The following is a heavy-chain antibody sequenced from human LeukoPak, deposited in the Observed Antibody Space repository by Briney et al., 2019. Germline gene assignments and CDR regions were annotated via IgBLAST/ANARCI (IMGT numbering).Heavy chain of an antibody. D-gene: IGHD3-22*01. CDR3: AKSGYSLPFDY. J-gene: IGHJ4*02. Sequence: GGSLRLSCAASGFTFTSYSMNWVRQAPGKGLEWVSYISSGGSSIYYADSMKGRFTISRDNAKNSLYLQMNSLRAEDTAVYYCAKSGYSLPFDYWGQGILVTVSS. CDR2: ISSGGSSI. CDR1: GFTFTSYS. V-gene: IGHV3-48*01.